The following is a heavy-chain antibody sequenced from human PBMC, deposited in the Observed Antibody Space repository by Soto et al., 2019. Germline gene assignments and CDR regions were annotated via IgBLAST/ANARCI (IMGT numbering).Heavy chain of an antibody. CDR3: ARGSGWNPLDY. Sequence: NPSETLSLTCTVSGGSISSGGYYWSWIRQHSGKGLEWIGYIYYSGSTYYNPSLKSRVTISVDTSKNQFSLKLSSVTAADTAVYYCARGSGWNPLDYWGQGTLVTVSS. V-gene: IGHV4-31*03. D-gene: IGHD6-19*01. CDR1: GGSISSGGYY. J-gene: IGHJ4*02. CDR2: IYYSGST.